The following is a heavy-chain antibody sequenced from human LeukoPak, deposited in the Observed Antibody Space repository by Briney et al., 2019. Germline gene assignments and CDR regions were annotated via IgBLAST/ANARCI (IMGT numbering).Heavy chain of an antibody. CDR2: IYYSGST. Sequence: SETLSLTCTVSGGSISRYYWSWIRQPPGKGLEWIGYIYYSGSTNYNPSLKSRVTISVDTSKNQFSLKLSSVTAADTAVYYCARVTTHIVVVTASDAFDIWGKGTMVTVSS. D-gene: IGHD2-21*02. CDR3: ARVTTHIVVVTASDAFDI. CDR1: GGSISRYY. V-gene: IGHV4-59*01. J-gene: IGHJ3*02.